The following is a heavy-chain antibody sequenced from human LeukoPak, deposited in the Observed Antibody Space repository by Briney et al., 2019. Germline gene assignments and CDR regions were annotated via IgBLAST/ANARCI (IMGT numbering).Heavy chain of an antibody. CDR1: GYTLTSYY. V-gene: IGHV1-46*01. CDR3: ARDAENLLLWFGRGPYYYYMDV. Sequence: ASVKVSCKASGYTLTSYYMHWVRQAPGQGLEWMGIINPSGGSTSYAQKFQGRVTMTRDMSTSTVYMELSSLRSEDTAVYYCARDAENLLLWFGRGPYYYYMDVWGKGTTVTVSS. CDR2: INPSGGST. D-gene: IGHD3-10*01. J-gene: IGHJ6*03.